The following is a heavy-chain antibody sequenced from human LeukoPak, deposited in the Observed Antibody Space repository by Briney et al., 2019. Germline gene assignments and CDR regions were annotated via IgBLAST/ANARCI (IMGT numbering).Heavy chain of an antibody. V-gene: IGHV4-31*03. CDR2: IYYSGST. CDR3: ASGYSGYADY. CDR1: GGSISSGGYY. D-gene: IGHD5-12*01. J-gene: IGHJ4*02. Sequence: SETLSLTCTVSGGSISSGGYYWSWIRQHPGKGLEWIGYIYYSGSTYYNPSLKSRVTISVDTSKKQFSLKLSSVTAADTAVYYCASGYSGYADYWGQGALVTVSS.